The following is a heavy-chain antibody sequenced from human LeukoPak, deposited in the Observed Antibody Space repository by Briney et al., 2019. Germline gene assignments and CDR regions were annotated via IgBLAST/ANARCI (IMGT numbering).Heavy chain of an antibody. CDR3: ARSLLDSGTYNDAFDI. J-gene: IGHJ3*02. Sequence: GGSLRLSCESSGYSFTTYWIAWVRQMPGRGLEWMGIIYPGDSDIRYSPSFRGQVTISAARSISTAYLQWSRLKASDTAMYYCARSLLDSGTYNDAFDIWGQGTMVTVSS. CDR1: GYSFTTYW. V-gene: IGHV5-51*01. CDR2: IYPGDSDI. D-gene: IGHD1-26*01.